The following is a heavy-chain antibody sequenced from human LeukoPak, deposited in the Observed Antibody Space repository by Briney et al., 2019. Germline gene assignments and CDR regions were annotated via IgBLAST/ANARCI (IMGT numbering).Heavy chain of an antibody. V-gene: IGHV3-30*18. CDR2: ISYDGSNK. J-gene: IGHJ6*03. D-gene: IGHD2-15*01. Sequence: GGSLRLSCAASGFTFSSYGMHWVRQAPGKGLEWVAFISYDGSNKYYADSVKGRFTISRDNSKNTLYLQMNSLRAEDTAVYSCAKNGSPYYYYYMDVWGKGTTVTVSS. CDR1: GFTFSSYG. CDR3: AKNGSPYYYYYMDV.